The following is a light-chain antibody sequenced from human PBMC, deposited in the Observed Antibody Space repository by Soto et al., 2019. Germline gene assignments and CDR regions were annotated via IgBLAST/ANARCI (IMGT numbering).Light chain of an antibody. J-gene: IGLJ2*01. CDR2: DTS. V-gene: IGLV1-44*01. CDR3: AAWDDDLNGVV. Sequence: QSVLTQAPSASGTPGQRVIISCSGSSSNIGGNPVNWYQQLPGTAPKLLISDTSQRPSGVPDRFSDSKSGTSASLAISGLQSVDEAIYYCAAWDDDLNGVVFGGGTKLTVL. CDR1: SSNIGGNP.